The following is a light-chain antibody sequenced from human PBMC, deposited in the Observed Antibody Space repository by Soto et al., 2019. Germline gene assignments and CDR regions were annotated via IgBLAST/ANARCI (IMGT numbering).Light chain of an antibody. CDR1: QSVSSNY. CDR3: QQYGSTPRT. Sequence: EIVLTQSPVTLSLSPGDRATLSCRASQSVSSNYVAWYQQKPGQSPRLLIYGASSRATGIPGRFSGSGSGTDFTLTISRLEPEDFAMYYCQQYGSTPRTFGRGTKVDIK. V-gene: IGKV3-20*01. CDR2: GAS. J-gene: IGKJ1*01.